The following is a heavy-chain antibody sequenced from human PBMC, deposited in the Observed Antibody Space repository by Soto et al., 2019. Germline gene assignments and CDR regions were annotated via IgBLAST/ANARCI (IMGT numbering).Heavy chain of an antibody. Sequence: PGESLKISCKGSGYIFTSYLIGWVRQMPGKGLEWMGILYPRDSDTRYSPSFQGQVTISVDKSISTAYLQWSSLKASDAAIYYCARLATITPPYEIDVWSQGTTVPISS. J-gene: IGHJ6*02. CDR2: LYPRDSDT. V-gene: IGHV5-51*01. CDR3: ARLATITPPYEIDV. D-gene: IGHD5-12*01. CDR1: GYIFTSYL.